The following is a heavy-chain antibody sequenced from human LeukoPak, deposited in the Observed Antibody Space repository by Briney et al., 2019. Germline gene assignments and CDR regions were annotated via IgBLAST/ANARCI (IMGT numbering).Heavy chain of an antibody. CDR1: GYTFTSYD. D-gene: IGHD3-10*01. Sequence: ASVKVSCKASGYTFTSYDINWVRQATGQGLEWMGWMNPNSGNTGYAQKFQGRVTMTRDTSTSTVYMELSSLRSEDTAVYYCARNYGSGSYIAYWGQGTLVTVSS. CDR3: ARNYGSGSYIAY. CDR2: MNPNSGNT. J-gene: IGHJ4*02. V-gene: IGHV1-8*01.